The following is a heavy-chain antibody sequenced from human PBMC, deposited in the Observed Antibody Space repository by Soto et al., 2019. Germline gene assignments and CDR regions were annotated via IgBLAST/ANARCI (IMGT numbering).Heavy chain of an antibody. V-gene: IGHV3-30-3*01. CDR3: ARPPSIAASYYDDGRDV. D-gene: IGHD6-6*01. Sequence: QVQLVESGGGVGQPRSSLRLSSAASGVTFISSAMHWVRQAPGKWLDRVAVISSDGSNKYYADSVKGRFTTSRDNSKRALYLQMNSLRAEATAVSYCARPPSIAASYYDDGRDVWGQGTTVTVSS. CDR1: GVTFISSA. J-gene: IGHJ6*02. CDR2: ISSDGSNK.